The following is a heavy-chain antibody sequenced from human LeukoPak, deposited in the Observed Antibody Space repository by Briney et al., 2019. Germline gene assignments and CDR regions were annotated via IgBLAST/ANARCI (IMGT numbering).Heavy chain of an antibody. D-gene: IGHD2-2*01. Sequence: SQTLSLTCTVSGGTISSGGNYWSWIRQHPGKGLEWIGNIYYSGSTYYNPSLKSRVTISVDTSKNQFSLKLSSVTAADTAVYYCARAQDFVVVPAASHFDYWGQGTLVTVSS. CDR3: ARAQDFVVVPAASHFDY. V-gene: IGHV4-31*03. J-gene: IGHJ4*02. CDR2: IYYSGST. CDR1: GGTISSGGNY.